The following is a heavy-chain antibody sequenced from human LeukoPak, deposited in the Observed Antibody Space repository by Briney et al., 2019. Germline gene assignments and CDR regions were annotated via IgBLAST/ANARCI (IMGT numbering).Heavy chain of an antibody. D-gene: IGHD3-16*01. CDR1: GFTFSSYE. Sequence: GGSLRLSCAASGFTFSSYEMNWVRQAPGKGLEWVSYISSSGSTIYYADSVKGRFTISRDNSKNTLYLQMNSLRAEDTAVYYCVRDRNDYVWGSFGYWGQGTLVTVSS. V-gene: IGHV3-48*03. CDR3: VRDRNDYVWGSFGY. CDR2: ISSSGSTI. J-gene: IGHJ4*02.